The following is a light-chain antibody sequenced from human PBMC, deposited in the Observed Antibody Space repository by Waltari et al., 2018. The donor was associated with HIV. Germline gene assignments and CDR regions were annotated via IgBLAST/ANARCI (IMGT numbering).Light chain of an antibody. CDR3: ATWDDGLNALL. CDR2: HDD. V-gene: IGLV1-36*01. J-gene: IGLJ2*01. Sequence: QSVLTQSPSVSEAPGQRVTIPCSGSNSNIGSHDVTWYRQSPGKPPKLLVYHDDLILSGVSDRLSASKSGTSASLAINDLQSEDESLYYCATWDDGLNALLFGGGTKVTVL. CDR1: NSNIGSHD.